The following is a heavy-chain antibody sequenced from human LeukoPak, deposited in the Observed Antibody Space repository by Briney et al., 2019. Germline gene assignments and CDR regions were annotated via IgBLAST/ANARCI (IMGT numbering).Heavy chain of an antibody. V-gene: IGHV1-69*02. D-gene: IGHD6-13*01. CDR3: ARPDPAHYSSSWLNFDY. J-gene: IGHJ4*02. Sequence: SVKVSCKASGGTFSSYTISWVRQAPRQGLEWVGTIIPILGIANYEQKCQGRVTITADESTSTDYMELSSLRSEDTAVYYCARPDPAHYSSSWLNFDYWRQGTLVTASS. CDR2: IIPILGIA. CDR1: GGTFSSYT.